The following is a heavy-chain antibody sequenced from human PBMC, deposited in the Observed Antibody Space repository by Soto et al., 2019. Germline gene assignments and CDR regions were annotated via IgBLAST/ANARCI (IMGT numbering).Heavy chain of an antibody. V-gene: IGHV3-30*18. Sequence: PGGSLRLSCAASGFTFRNYVMHWVRQAPGKGLEWVAVISSDGSNKYYADSVKGRFTISRDNSKNTVSLEMTSLRAEDTAVYYCAKGGRQWLVTSDFNYWGQ. CDR2: ISSDGSNK. CDR3: AKGGRQWLVTSDFNY. D-gene: IGHD6-19*01. CDR1: GFTFRNYV. J-gene: IGHJ4*02.